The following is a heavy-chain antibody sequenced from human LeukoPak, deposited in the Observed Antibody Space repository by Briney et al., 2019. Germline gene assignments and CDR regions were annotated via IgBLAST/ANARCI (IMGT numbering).Heavy chain of an antibody. V-gene: IGHV1-2*02. Sequence: ASVKVSCKASGYTFTGYYMHWVRQAPGQGLEWMGRINPNSGGTNYAQKFQGRVTMTRDTSISTAYMELSRLRSDDTAVYYCARESYDSSLYYFDYWGQGTLVTVSS. J-gene: IGHJ4*02. CDR2: INPNSGGT. CDR1: GYTFTGYY. D-gene: IGHD3-22*01. CDR3: ARESYDSSLYYFDY.